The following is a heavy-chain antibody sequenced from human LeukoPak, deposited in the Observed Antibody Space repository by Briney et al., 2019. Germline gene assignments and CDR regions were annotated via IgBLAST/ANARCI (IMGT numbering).Heavy chain of an antibody. CDR2: IYTSGST. D-gene: IGHD6-13*01. CDR1: GGSISSGSYY. J-gene: IGHJ3*02. V-gene: IGHV4-61*02. Sequence: SQTLSLTCTVSGGSISSGSYYWSWIRQPAGKGLEWIGRIYTSGSTNYNPSLKSRVTISVDTSKNQFSLKLNSVTAADTAVYYCARAPYSSSWYWYAFDIWGQGTMVTVSS. CDR3: ARAPYSSSWYWYAFDI.